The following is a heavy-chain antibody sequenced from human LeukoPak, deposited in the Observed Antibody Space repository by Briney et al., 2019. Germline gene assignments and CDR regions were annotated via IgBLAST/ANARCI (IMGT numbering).Heavy chain of an antibody. CDR1: GFTFSSYG. CDR3: ARDFLRAAAAGLYDY. D-gene: IGHD6-13*01. V-gene: IGHV3-33*01. J-gene: IGHJ4*02. CDR2: IWYDGGNK. Sequence: PGGSLRLSCAASGFTFSSYGMHWVRQAPGKGLEWVAVIWYDGGNKYYADSVKGRFTISRDNSKNTLYLQMNSLRAEDTAVYYCARDFLRAAAAGLYDYWGQGTLVTVSS.